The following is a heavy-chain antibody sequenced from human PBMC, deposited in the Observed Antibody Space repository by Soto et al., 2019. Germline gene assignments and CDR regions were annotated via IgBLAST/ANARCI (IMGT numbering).Heavy chain of an antibody. J-gene: IGHJ4*02. CDR1: GFIFSDYY. V-gene: IGHV3-11*01. CDR3: ARDRPYDATGLDY. Sequence: QVQLEESGGGLVKPGGSLRLSCAASGFIFSDYYMTWVRQAPGKGLEWVAYISVSGATIYYADSVEGRFTVSRDNAKNSVFLQMTSLRADDTAVYYCARDRPYDATGLDYWGQGTVVTVSS. D-gene: IGHD2-15*01. CDR2: ISVSGATI.